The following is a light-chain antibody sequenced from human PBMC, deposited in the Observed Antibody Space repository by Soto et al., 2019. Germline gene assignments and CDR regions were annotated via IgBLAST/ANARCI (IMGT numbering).Light chain of an antibody. J-gene: IGKJ1*01. CDR2: KAS. Sequence: DIQVTQFPSTLSASVGDRVIITGRASQSINNYLSWYQQKPGKAPKLLIYKASSLESGVPSRFSGSGSGTEFTLSISSLQPDDFATYYCPQYHTDATVGQGTKVDIK. V-gene: IGKV1-5*03. CDR1: QSINNY. CDR3: PQYHTDAT.